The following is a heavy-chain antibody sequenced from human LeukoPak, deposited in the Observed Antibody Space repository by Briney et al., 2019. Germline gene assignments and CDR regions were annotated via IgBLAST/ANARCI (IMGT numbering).Heavy chain of an antibody. D-gene: IGHD1-26*01. V-gene: IGHV3-48*01. Sequence: GGSLRLSCAASGFTFSTYSMNWVRQAPGKGLQWVSYISSDSSTIYYADSVKGRFTISRDNAKNSVYLQMNSLRAEDTGVYYCAKSGGFFDTWGQGTLVTVSS. J-gene: IGHJ4*02. CDR3: AKSGGFFDT. CDR1: GFTFSTYS. CDR2: ISSDSSTI.